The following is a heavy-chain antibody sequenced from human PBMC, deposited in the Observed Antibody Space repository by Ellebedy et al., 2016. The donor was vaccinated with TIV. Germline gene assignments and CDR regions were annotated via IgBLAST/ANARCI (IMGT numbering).Heavy chain of an antibody. Sequence: SETLSLTXTVSGGSISSSSYYWGWIRQPPGKGLEWIGSIYYSGSTYYNPSLKSRVTISVDTSKNQFSLKLSSVTAADTAVYYCARVKSQYCSGGSCYYYYGMDVWGQGTTVTVSS. D-gene: IGHD2-15*01. CDR2: IYYSGST. J-gene: IGHJ6*02. CDR3: ARVKSQYCSGGSCYYYYGMDV. CDR1: GGSISSSSYY. V-gene: IGHV4-39*07.